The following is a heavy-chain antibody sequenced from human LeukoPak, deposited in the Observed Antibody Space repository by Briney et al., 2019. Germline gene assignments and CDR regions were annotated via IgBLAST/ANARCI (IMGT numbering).Heavy chain of an antibody. CDR1: GFTFSSYA. V-gene: IGHV3-23*01. Sequence: GGSLRLSCAASGFTFSSYAMSWVRQAPGKGLEWVSAISGSGGSTYYADSVKGRFTISRDNSKNTLYLQMNSLRAEDTAVYYCARGGPNSSGWRIDYWGQGTLVTVSS. J-gene: IGHJ4*02. D-gene: IGHD6-19*01. CDR3: ARGGPNSSGWRIDY. CDR2: ISGSGGST.